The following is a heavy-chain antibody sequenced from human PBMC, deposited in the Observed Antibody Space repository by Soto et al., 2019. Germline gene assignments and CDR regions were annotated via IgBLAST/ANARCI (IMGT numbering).Heavy chain of an antibody. Sequence: EVQLVESGGGLVKPGGSLRLSCAASGFTFNTYSLNWVRQAPGKGLEWVSSISSTGTYIYYADSVKGRFTISRDNAKISLSLQMNSLRAEDTAVYYCARGHSGYDLDAFDIWGQGTRVTVSS. V-gene: IGHV3-21*02. D-gene: IGHD5-12*01. CDR1: GFTFNTYS. CDR2: ISSTGTYI. J-gene: IGHJ3*02. CDR3: ARGHSGYDLDAFDI.